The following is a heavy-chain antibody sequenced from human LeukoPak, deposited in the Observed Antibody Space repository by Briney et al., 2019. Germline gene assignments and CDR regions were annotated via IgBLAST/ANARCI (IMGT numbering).Heavy chain of an antibody. Sequence: ASVKGSCKASGGTFSSYAISWVRQAPGQGLEWMGGIVPIFGTANYAQKFQGRVTITADESTSTAYMELSSLRSEDTAVYYCARPTDSSSKDYYGMDVWGKGTTVTVSS. V-gene: IGHV1-69*01. J-gene: IGHJ6*04. D-gene: IGHD6-13*01. CDR1: GGTFSSYA. CDR3: ARPTDSSSKDYYGMDV. CDR2: IVPIFGTA.